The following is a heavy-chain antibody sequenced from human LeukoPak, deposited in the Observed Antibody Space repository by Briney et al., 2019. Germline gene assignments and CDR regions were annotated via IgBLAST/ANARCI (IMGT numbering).Heavy chain of an antibody. CDR3: ARDNYYDSSGYYYASGWFDP. D-gene: IGHD3-22*01. Sequence: SETLSLTCAVYGGSFSGYYWSWIRQPPGKGLEWIGYIYYSGSTNYNPSLKSRVTISVDTSKNQFSLKLSSVTAADTAVYYCARDNYYDSSGYYYASGWFDPWGQGTLVTVSS. J-gene: IGHJ5*02. CDR2: IYYSGST. CDR1: GGSFSGYY. V-gene: IGHV4-59*01.